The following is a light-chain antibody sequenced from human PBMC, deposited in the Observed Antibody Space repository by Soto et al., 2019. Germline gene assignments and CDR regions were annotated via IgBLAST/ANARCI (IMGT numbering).Light chain of an antibody. CDR2: DVS. Sequence: QSALTQRASVSGSPGQSITISCTGTNSDIGGYNYVSWYQQHPGKAPKLMIYDVSNRPSGVSYRFSGSKSGNTASLTISGLQAEDEADYYCSSYTSRSTLGVFGGGTKLTVL. V-gene: IGLV2-14*03. CDR3: SSYTSRSTLGV. J-gene: IGLJ2*01. CDR1: NSDIGGYNY.